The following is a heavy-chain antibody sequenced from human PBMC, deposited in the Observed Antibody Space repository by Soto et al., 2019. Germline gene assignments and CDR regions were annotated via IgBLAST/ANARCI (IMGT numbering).Heavy chain of an antibody. CDR3: ARDTSNYFDV. V-gene: IGHV1-18*01. J-gene: IGHJ4*02. D-gene: IGHD2-2*01. CDR2: ISTYNGNT. Sequence: APVMVSCSAAGYIFNTSYISWLRQAPGQGLEWIGWISTYNGNTNYVPKFQGRITMTTDTSTSTAYMELRSLRSEDTALYFCARDTSNYFDVWGQGTPVTVSS. CDR1: GYIFNTSY.